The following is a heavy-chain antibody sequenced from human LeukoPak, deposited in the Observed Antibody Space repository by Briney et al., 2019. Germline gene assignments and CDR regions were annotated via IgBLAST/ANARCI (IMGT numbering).Heavy chain of an antibody. V-gene: IGHV3-30*18. J-gene: IGHJ4*02. Sequence: GGSLRLSCAASGFTFSSYGMHWVRQAPGKGLEWVAVISYDGSNKYYADSVKGRFTISRDNSKNTLYLQMNSLRAEDTAAYYCAKDRDWNYFDYWGQGTLVTVSS. CDR3: AKDRDWNYFDY. CDR2: ISYDGSNK. D-gene: IGHD3/OR15-3a*01. CDR1: GFTFSSYG.